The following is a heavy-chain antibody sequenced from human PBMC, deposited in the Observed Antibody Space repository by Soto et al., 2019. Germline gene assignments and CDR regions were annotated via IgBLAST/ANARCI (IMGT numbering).Heavy chain of an antibody. Sequence: SVKVSCKASGGTFSSYAISWVRQAPGQGLEWMGGSISIFGTANYAQKFQGRVTITADESMSTAYMELSSLRSEDTAVYYCARHVPAAGYYYGMDVWGQGTTVTVFS. J-gene: IGHJ6*02. V-gene: IGHV1-69*13. D-gene: IGHD2-2*01. CDR2: SISIFGTA. CDR1: GGTFSSYA. CDR3: ARHVPAAGYYYGMDV.